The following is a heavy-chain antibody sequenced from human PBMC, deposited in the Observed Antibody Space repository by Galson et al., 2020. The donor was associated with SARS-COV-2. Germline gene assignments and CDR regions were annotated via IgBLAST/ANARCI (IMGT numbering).Heavy chain of an antibody. Sequence: GGSLRLSCSASGFTFSNSAMSWVRQTPGQGLEWVSAITHTGVDTYYAESVRGRFIISRDNSKSTLDLQMNSLRAEDTAVYYCAKAPRGECSGVICYPFDYWGQGTLVTGSS. V-gene: IGHV3-23*01. J-gene: IGHJ4*02. CDR1: GFTFSNSA. D-gene: IGHD2-15*01. CDR3: AKAPRGECSGVICYPFDY. CDR2: ITHTGVDT.